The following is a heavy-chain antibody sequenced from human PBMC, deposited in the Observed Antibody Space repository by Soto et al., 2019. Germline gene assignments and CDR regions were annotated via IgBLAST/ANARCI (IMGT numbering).Heavy chain of an antibody. Sequence: GASVKVSCKASGYTFTGYYMHWVRQAPGQGLEWMGWINPNSGGTNYAQKFQGWVTMTRDTSISTAYMELSRLRSDDTAVYYCARGRAAAGTDYYYGMDVWGQGTTVTVSS. CDR1: GYTFTGYY. V-gene: IGHV1-2*04. CDR3: ARGRAAAGTDYYYGMDV. J-gene: IGHJ6*02. D-gene: IGHD6-13*01. CDR2: INPNSGGT.